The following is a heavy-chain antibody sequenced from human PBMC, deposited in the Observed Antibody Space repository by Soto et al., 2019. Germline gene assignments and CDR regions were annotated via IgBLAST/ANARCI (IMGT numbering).Heavy chain of an antibody. D-gene: IGHD1-1*01. Sequence: QVQLVQSGAEVKKPGSSVKVSCKSSGGTFSSNSINWVRQAPGQGLEWMGGIIPIFGPANFAKKFQGRVTITADESTTTAYMELSSLTSEDTAVYYCATGSFTSTGGRIGYHYNAMDVWGQGTTVTVSS. CDR3: ATGSFTSTGGRIGYHYNAMDV. CDR1: GGTFSSNS. J-gene: IGHJ6*02. V-gene: IGHV1-69*01. CDR2: IIPIFGPA.